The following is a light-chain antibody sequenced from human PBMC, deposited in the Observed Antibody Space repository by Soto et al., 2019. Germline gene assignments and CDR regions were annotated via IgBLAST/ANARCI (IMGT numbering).Light chain of an antibody. Sequence: DIQMTQSPSTLSASVGDRVTITCRASQSIGNWLAWYQHKPGKAHKLLNYKSSNLESGVPSSFSGSGSGTEFTLTINSLQPDYFATYYCQQYGNYSTYTFGQGTNRAIK. CDR3: QQYGNYSTYT. V-gene: IGKV1-5*03. CDR1: QSIGNW. J-gene: IGKJ2*01. CDR2: KSS.